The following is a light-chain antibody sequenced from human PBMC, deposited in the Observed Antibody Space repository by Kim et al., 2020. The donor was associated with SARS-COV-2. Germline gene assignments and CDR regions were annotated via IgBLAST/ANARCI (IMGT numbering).Light chain of an antibody. V-gene: IGLV2-8*01. CDR1: SSDVGGYNY. CDR3: SSYADSNNFEV. J-gene: IGLJ1*01. CDR2: EVS. Sequence: QSVTSSCTGTSSDVGGYNYVSWYQQHPGKAPKLMIYEVSKRPSGVPDRFSGSKSGNTASLTVSGLQAEDEADYYCSSYADSNNFEVFGTGTKVTVL.